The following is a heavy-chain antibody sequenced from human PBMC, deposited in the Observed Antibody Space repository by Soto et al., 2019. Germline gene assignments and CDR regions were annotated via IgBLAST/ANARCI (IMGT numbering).Heavy chain of an antibody. J-gene: IGHJ4*02. Sequence: GGSLRLSCAASGFTFSSYAMNWVRQAPGKGLEWVSAISGSGGSTYYADSVKGRFTISRDNSKNTLYLQMNSLRAEDTAVYYCAKHWGPDSSGYSVDYWGQGTLVTISS. CDR2: ISGSGGST. CDR1: GFTFSSYA. CDR3: AKHWGPDSSGYSVDY. V-gene: IGHV3-23*01. D-gene: IGHD3-22*01.